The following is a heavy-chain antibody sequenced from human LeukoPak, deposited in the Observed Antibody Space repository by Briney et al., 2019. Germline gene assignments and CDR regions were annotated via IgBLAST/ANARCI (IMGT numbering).Heavy chain of an antibody. CDR1: GYSISSDYY. D-gene: IGHD3-3*01. CDR2: IYHSGST. Sequence: SETLSLTCTVSGYSISSDYYWGWIRQPPGKGLEWIGSIYHSGSTNYNPSLKSRVTISVDTSKNQFSLKLSSVTAADTAVYYCARDLGPDYDFWSGSSKWFDPWGQGTLVTVSS. J-gene: IGHJ5*02. CDR3: ARDLGPDYDFWSGSSKWFDP. V-gene: IGHV4-38-2*02.